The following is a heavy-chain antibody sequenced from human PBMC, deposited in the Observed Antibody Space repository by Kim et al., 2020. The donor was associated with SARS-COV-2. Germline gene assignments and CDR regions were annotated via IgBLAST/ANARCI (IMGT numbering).Heavy chain of an antibody. CDR2: ISYDGSNK. D-gene: IGHD6-13*01. J-gene: IGHJ4*02. CDR3: AGLAAAGLDY. CDR1: GFTFSSYA. Sequence: GGSLRLSCAASGFTFSSYAMHWVRQAPGKGLEWVAVISYDGSNKYYADSVKGRFTISRDNSKNTLYLQMNSLRAEDTAVYYCAGLAAAGLDYWGQGTLVTGSS. V-gene: IGHV3-30*04.